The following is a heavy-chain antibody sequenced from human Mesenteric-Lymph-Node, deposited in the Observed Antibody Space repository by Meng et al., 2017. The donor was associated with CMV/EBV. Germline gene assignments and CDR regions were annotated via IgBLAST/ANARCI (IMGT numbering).Heavy chain of an antibody. CDR2: ISYDGSNK. Sequence: GGSLRLSCAASGFTFSSYAMHWVRQAPGKGLEWVAVISYDGSNKYYADSVKGRFTISRDNSKNTLYLQMNSLRAEDTAVYYCARDGNSDYWGQGTLVTVSS. CDR1: GFTFSSYA. CDR3: ARDGNSDY. V-gene: IGHV3-30-3*01. D-gene: IGHD2-15*01. J-gene: IGHJ4*02.